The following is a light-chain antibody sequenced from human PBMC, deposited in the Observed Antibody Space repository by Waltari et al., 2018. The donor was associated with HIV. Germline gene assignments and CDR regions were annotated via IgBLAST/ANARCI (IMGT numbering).Light chain of an antibody. CDR1: SSNIRSNS. V-gene: IGLV1-44*01. Sequence: QSVLTQPPSASGTPGQRVTISCSGSSSNIRSNSVNWYQQLPGTAPKLLIYSNTQRPSGVPDRFSGSKSGTSASLAISGLQSEDEADYYCAAWDDSLNGPVFGGGTKLTVL. J-gene: IGLJ2*01. CDR3: AAWDDSLNGPV. CDR2: SNT.